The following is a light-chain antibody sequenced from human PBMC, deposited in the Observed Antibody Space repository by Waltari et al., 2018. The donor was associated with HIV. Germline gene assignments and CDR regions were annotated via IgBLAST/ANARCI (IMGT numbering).Light chain of an antibody. CDR3: AAWGDSLSGWV. J-gene: IGLJ3*02. CDR1: SSNIGRND. Sequence: QSVLNQPPSASGTPGQRVTISCSGSSSNIGRNDVYWYQQLPGTAPKLLIYRNNQRPSGFPDRFSGPKSGTSASLSISGLRSEDEADYYFAAWGDSLSGWVFGGGTKLTVL. CDR2: RNN. V-gene: IGLV1-47*01.